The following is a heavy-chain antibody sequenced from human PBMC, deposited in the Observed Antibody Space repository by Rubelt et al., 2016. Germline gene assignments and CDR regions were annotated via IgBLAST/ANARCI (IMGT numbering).Heavy chain of an antibody. Sequence: SMSLSCAASGFTFSSYAIHWVRQAPGKGLEWVTVISYDGTNKYYADSVKGRFTISRDNSKNTLYLQMNSLRAEDTAVFYCARVKEVATVITPDLDACDIWGQGTMVTVSS. D-gene: IGHD4-17*01. V-gene: IGHV3-30*04. CDR3: ARVKEVATVITPDLDACDI. J-gene: IGHJ3*02. CDR1: GFTFSSYA. CDR2: ISYDGTNK.